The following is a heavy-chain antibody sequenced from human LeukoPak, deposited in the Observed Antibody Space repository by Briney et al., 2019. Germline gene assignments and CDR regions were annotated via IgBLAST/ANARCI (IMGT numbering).Heavy chain of an antibody. Sequence: PGRSLRLSCAASGFTFSSYWMHWVRQAPGKGLVWVSRINSDGSSTSYADSVKGRFTISRDNAKNTLYLQMYSLRVEDTAVYYCASGPGDFGDPFDYWGQGALVTVSS. CDR1: GFTFSSYW. V-gene: IGHV3-74*01. CDR3: ASGPGDFGDPFDY. CDR2: INSDGSST. D-gene: IGHD4-17*01. J-gene: IGHJ4*02.